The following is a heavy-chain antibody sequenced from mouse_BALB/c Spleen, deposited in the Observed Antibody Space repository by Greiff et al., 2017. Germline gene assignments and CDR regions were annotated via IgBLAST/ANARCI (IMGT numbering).Heavy chain of an antibody. CDR1: GYTFTSYV. D-gene: IGHD2-14*01. Sequence: VQLQQSGPELVKPGASVKMSCKASGYTFTSYVMHWVKQKPGQGLEWIGYINPYNDGTKYNEKFKGKATLTSDKSSSTAYMELSSLTSEDSAVYYCARGGPYYRYDVDYWGQGTTLTVSS. J-gene: IGHJ2*01. CDR3: ARGGPYYRYDVDY. CDR2: INPYNDGT. V-gene: IGHV1-14*01.